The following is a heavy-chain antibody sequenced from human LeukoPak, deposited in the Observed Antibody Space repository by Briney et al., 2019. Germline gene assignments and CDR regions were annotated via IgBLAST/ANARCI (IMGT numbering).Heavy chain of an antibody. CDR1: GGTLSSYA. J-gene: IGHJ4*02. D-gene: IGHD2-15*01. CDR2: IIPIFGTA. Sequence: SVKVSCKASGGTLSSYAISWVRQAPGQGLEWMGGIIPIFGTANYAQKFQGRVTITADKSTSTAYMELSSLRSEDTAVYYCAREVSSVVAAYYDYWGQGTLVTVSS. V-gene: IGHV1-69*06. CDR3: AREVSSVVAAYYDY.